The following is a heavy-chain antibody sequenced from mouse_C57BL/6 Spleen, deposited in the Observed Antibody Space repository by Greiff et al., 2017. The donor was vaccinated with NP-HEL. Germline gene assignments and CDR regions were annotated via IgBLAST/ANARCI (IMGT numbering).Heavy chain of an antibody. CDR3: ARDLYYAMDY. V-gene: IGHV3-6*01. CDR2: ISYDGSN. Sequence: EVQLVESGPGLVKPSQSLSLPCSVTGYSITSGYYWNWIRQFPGNKLEWLGYISYDGSNNYNPSLKNRFSITRDTSKNQFFLKLNSVTTEDTATYYGARDLYYAMDYWGQGTSVTVSS. J-gene: IGHJ4*01. CDR1: GYSITSGYY.